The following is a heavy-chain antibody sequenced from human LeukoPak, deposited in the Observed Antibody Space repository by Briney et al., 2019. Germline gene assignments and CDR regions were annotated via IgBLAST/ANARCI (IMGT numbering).Heavy chain of an antibody. J-gene: IGHJ6*03. V-gene: IGHV4-38-2*01. Sequence: SETLSLTCAVSGYSISSGYYWGCIRQPPGKGLVWIGSIYHSGSTYYNPSLKSRITISVDTSKNQFSLKLSSVTAADTAVYYCARVFPTGHYYYMDVWGKGTTVTVSS. CDR1: GYSISSGYY. CDR2: IYHSGST. CDR3: ARVFPTGHYYYMDV. D-gene: IGHD1-1*01.